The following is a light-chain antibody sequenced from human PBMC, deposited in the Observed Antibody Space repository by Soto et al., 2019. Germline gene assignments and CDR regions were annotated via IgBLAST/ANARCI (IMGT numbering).Light chain of an antibody. J-gene: IGKJ2*01. CDR2: DAS. V-gene: IGKV3-11*01. CDR1: QSVSSY. CDR3: HQYNSWPPGT. Sequence: EGVLTQSPSTLSLSPGERATLSCRASQSVSSYLAWYQQKPGQAPRLLIYDASNRATGIPARFSGSGSGTDFTLTISSLQSEDFALYYCHQYNSWPPGTFGQGTKVDI.